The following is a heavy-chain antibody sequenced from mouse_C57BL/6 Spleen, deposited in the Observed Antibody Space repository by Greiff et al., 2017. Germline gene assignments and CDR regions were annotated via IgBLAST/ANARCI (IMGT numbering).Heavy chain of an antibody. Sequence: EVQLQQSGPELVKPGASVKISCKASGYTFTDYYMNWVKQSHGKSLEWIGDINPNNGGTSYNQKFKGKATVTVDKSSSTAYMELRSLTSEDSAVYYCATGGTGYFDYWGQGTTLTVSS. CDR1: GYTFTDYY. CDR2: INPNNGGT. D-gene: IGHD1-1*02. J-gene: IGHJ2*01. V-gene: IGHV1-26*01. CDR3: ATGGTGYFDY.